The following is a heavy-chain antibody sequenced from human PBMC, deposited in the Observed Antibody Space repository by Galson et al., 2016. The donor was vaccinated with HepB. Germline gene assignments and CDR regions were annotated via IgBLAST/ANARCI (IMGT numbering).Heavy chain of an antibody. CDR3: AKGNIVQVPAAPYA. J-gene: IGHJ1*01. CDR1: GFTFSDYA. Sequence: SLRLSCAASGFTFSDYAMSWARQAPGKGLEWVSSISGSGDSTYYADAVKGRFTISRDNSRNTLYLQMDSLRAEDTAVHYCAKGNIVQVPAAPYAWGQGALVIVSS. D-gene: IGHD2-2*01. CDR2: ISGSGDST. V-gene: IGHV3-23*01.